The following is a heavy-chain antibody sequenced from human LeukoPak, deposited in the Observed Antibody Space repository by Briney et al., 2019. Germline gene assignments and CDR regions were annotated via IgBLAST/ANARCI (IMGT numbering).Heavy chain of an antibody. CDR3: ARDRHGYFDY. D-gene: IGHD6-13*01. Sequence: KPGGSLRLSCAASGFTFSDHYMIWLRQAPGKGLEAISYISHNDETKYYADSVKGRLSISRDNAKSSLYLQMNSLRVEDTAVYYCARDRHGYFDYWGQGTLVTVSS. CDR1: GFTFSDHY. CDR2: ISHNDETK. V-gene: IGHV3-11*01. J-gene: IGHJ4*02.